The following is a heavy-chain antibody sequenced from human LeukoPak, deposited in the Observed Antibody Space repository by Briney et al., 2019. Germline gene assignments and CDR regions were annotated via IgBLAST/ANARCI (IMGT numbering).Heavy chain of an antibody. CDR3: ARDRGFVGYDFWSGYSGGAFDI. Sequence: PGGSLRLSCAASGFTFSSYAMHWVRQAPGKGLEWVAVISYDGSNKSYADPVKGRFTISRDNAKNSLYLQMNSLRAEDTAVYYCARDRGFVGYDFWSGYSGGAFDIWGQGTMVTVSS. CDR1: GFTFSSYA. CDR2: ISYDGSNK. V-gene: IGHV3-30-3*01. J-gene: IGHJ3*02. D-gene: IGHD3-3*01.